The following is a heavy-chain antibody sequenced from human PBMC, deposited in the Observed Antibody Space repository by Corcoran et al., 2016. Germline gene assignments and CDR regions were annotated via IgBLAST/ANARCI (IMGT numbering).Heavy chain of an antibody. V-gene: IGHV1-18*01. J-gene: IGHJ4*02. D-gene: IGHD3-16*01. CDR1: GYTFTSYG. CDR2: ISAYNGNT. Sequence: QVQLVQSGAEVKKPGASVKVSCKASGYTFTSYGISWVRQAPGQGLEWMGWISAYNGNTNYAQKLQGRVTMTTDTSTSTAYMELRSLRSDDTAVYYCARDNDYVWGSPKGGNYFDYWGQGTLVTVSS. CDR3: ARDNDYVWGSPKGGNYFDY.